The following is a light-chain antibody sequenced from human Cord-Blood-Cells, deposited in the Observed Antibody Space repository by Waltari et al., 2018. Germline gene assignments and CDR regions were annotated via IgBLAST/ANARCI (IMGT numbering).Light chain of an antibody. J-gene: IGLJ1*01. Sequence: QSALTQPASVSGSPGQPITISGPGTGLDFVGINFFSCYQQHPGKAPKLMIYDVSNRPSGVSNRFSGSKSGNTASLTISALQAEDEADYYCSSYTSSSTYVFGTGTKVTVL. V-gene: IGLV2-14*01. CDR1: GLDFVGINF. CDR2: DVS. CDR3: SSYTSSSTYV.